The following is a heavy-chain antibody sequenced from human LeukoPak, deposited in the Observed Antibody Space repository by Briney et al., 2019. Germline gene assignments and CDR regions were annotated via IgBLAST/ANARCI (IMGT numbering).Heavy chain of an antibody. CDR2: INHSGST. CDR3: ARAHLPYDFWSGPIFDY. Sequence: SETLSLTCAVYGGSFSGYYWSWIRQPPGKGLEWIGEINHSGSTYYNPSLKSRVTISVDTSKNQFSLKLSSVTAADTAVYYCARAHLPYDFWSGPIFDYWGQGTLVTVSS. CDR1: GGSFSGYY. J-gene: IGHJ4*02. D-gene: IGHD3-3*01. V-gene: IGHV4-34*01.